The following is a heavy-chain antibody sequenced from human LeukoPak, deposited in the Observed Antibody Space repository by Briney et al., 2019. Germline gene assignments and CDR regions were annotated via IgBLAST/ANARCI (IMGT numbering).Heavy chain of an antibody. CDR3: VRGLQEWDLRRDY. Sequence: GGSLRLSCAASGFTFNNYWMHWVRRAPGKGLVWVSRINTDGSSTNYADSVEGRFTISRDNAKNTLFLYMNSLRVEDTAVYYCVRGLQEWDLRRDYWGQGTLVTVSS. J-gene: IGHJ4*02. D-gene: IGHD1-26*01. CDR2: INTDGSST. V-gene: IGHV3-74*01. CDR1: GFTFNNYW.